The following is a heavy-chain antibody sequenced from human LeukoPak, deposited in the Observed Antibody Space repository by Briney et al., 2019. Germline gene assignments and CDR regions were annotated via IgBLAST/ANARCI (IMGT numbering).Heavy chain of an antibody. D-gene: IGHD6-6*01. CDR1: GFTFSKYY. V-gene: IGHV3-7*01. Sequence: GSLRLSCAASGFTFSKYYMSWVRQAPGKGLEWVANIKQDGSEKYYVDSVKGRFTVSRDNAKNSLFLQMNNLRVEDTAVYYCARDYRSSSGRSIDYWGQGTPVTVSS. CDR2: IKQDGSEK. CDR3: ARDYRSSSGRSIDY. J-gene: IGHJ4*02.